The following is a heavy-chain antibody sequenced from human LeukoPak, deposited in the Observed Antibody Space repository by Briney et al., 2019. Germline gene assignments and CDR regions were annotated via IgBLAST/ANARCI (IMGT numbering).Heavy chain of an antibody. V-gene: IGHV4-39*01. J-gene: IGHJ6*03. CDR1: GGSIRSTSYY. CDR3: GRLFYDFWSGHYYSYMDV. D-gene: IGHD3-3*01. Sequence: SETLSLTCTVSGGSIRSTSYYWGWIRQPPGKGLEWIGRIYYSGSTYYNPSLKSRVTISVDTSKNQFSLKLSSVTAADTAVYYCGRLFYDFWSGHYYSYMDVWGKGTTVTVSS. CDR2: IYYSGST.